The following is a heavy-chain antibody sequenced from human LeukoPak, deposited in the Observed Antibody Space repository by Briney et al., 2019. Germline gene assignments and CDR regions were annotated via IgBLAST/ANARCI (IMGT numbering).Heavy chain of an antibody. D-gene: IGHD2-15*01. Sequence: SETLSLTCTVYGGSFSGYYWSWIRQPPGKGLEWIGQINHSGSTNYNPSLKSRVTISVDTSKHQFSLKLSSVTAADTAVYYCARCSSCYSPGWFDPWGQGTLVTVSS. CDR2: INHSGST. CDR3: ARCSSCYSPGWFDP. CDR1: GGSFSGYY. J-gene: IGHJ5*02. V-gene: IGHV4-34*01.